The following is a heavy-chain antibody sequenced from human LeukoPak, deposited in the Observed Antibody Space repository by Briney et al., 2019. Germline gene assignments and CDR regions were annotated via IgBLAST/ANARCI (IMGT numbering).Heavy chain of an antibody. CDR1: GYTFTSYG. CDR2: ISAYNGNT. D-gene: IGHD5-18*01. J-gene: IGHJ3*02. V-gene: IGHV1-18*01. Sequence: GASVKVSCKASGYTFTSYGISWVRQAPGQGLEWMGWISAYNGNTNYAQKLQGRVTMTTDTSTSTAYMELRSLRSDDTAVYCCARHSTYRGYSYGYSDAFDIWGQGTMVTVSS. CDR3: ARHSTYRGYSYGYSDAFDI.